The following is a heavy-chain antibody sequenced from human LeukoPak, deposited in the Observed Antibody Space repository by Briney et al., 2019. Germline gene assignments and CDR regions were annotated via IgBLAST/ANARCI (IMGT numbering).Heavy chain of an antibody. CDR3: AKARSGGSWNFDY. CDR2: ISGSGGST. J-gene: IGHJ4*02. CDR1: EFTFSSYA. V-gene: IGHV3-23*01. Sequence: GGSLRLSCAASEFTFSSYAMSWVRQAPGKGLEWVSAISGSGGSTYYADSVKGRFTISRDNSKNTLYLQMNSLRAEDTAVYYCAKARSGGSWNFDYWGQGTLVTVSS. D-gene: IGHD2-15*01.